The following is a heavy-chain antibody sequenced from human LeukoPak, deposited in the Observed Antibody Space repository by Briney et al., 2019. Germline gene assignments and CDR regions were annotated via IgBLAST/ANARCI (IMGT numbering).Heavy chain of an antibody. CDR3: ARDQRWFGELDF. CDR1: GFTFSSSE. V-gene: IGHV3-48*03. CDR2: ITAAGDTT. D-gene: IGHD3-10*01. Sequence: GGSLRLSCAASGFTFSSSEMNWVRQAPGKGLEWVSYITAAGDTTYYADSMKGRFTISRDNARNSLYLQMSSLRGDDTAVYYCARDQRWFGELDFWGQGTLVTVSS. J-gene: IGHJ4*02.